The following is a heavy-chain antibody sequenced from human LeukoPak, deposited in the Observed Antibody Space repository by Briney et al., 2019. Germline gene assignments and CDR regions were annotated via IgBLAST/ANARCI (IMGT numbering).Heavy chain of an antibody. CDR3: AKGLWGAYYYGMDV. D-gene: IGHD3-16*01. CDR2: ISGSGATT. J-gene: IGHJ6*02. Sequence: GGSLRLSCTASGFAFSVYAMSWLRQPPGKGLEWVSVISGSGATTDHADSVMGRFTISRDNSKNTLYLQLDSLRADDTAVYFCAKGLWGAYYYGMDVWGQGTTVTVSS. CDR1: GFAFSVYA. V-gene: IGHV3-23*01.